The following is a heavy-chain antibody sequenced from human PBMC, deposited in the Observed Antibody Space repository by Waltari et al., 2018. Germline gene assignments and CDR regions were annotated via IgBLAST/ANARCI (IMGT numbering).Heavy chain of an antibody. CDR3: ARRGSSWYGH. J-gene: IGHJ4*02. CDR1: GGSFSGYY. V-gene: IGHV4-34*01. Sequence: QVQLQQWGAGLLKPSETLSLTCAVSGGSFSGYYWSWIRQPPGKGLEWIGEINQSRRTTFSRSLKSRVTISVDTSKNQLSLKLSCVTAADTAVYYCARRGSSWYGHWGQGTLVTVSS. D-gene: IGHD6-13*01. CDR2: INQSRRT.